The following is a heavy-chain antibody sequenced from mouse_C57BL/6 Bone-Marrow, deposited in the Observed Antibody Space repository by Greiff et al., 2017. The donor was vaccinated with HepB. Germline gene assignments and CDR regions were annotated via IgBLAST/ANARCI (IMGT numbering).Heavy chain of an antibody. CDR2: ISSGGSYT. CDR3: AIGTVEGRWYFDV. V-gene: IGHV5-6*02. D-gene: IGHD1-1*01. Sequence: EVMLVESGGDLVKPGGSLKLSCAASGFTFSSYGMSWVRQTPDQRLEWVGTISSGGSYTYYPDSVKGRFTISRDKAKNTLYLQMRSLKSEDTALYYCAIGTVEGRWYFDVWGTGTTVTVSA. CDR1: GFTFSSYG. J-gene: IGHJ1*03.